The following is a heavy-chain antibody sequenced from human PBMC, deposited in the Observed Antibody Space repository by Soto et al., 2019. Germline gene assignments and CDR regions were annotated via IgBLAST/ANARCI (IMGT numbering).Heavy chain of an antibody. CDR3: ARIREQQRWFDP. CDR2: IDWDDDK. V-gene: IGHV2-70*01. D-gene: IGHD6-13*01. J-gene: IGHJ5*02. Sequence: GAGPTLVNPTQTLTLTCTFSGFSLSTSGVGVGWIRQPPGKALEWLALIDWDDDKYYSTSLKTRLTISKDTSKNQVVLTMTNMDPVDTATYYCARIREQQRWFDPWGQGTLVTVSS. CDR1: GFSLSTSGVG.